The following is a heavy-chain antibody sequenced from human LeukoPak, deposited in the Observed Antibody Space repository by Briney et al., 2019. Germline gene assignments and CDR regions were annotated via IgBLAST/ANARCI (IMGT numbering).Heavy chain of an antibody. CDR2: INHSGST. V-gene: IGHV4-34*01. Sequence: PSETLSLTCTVSGGSISSYYWSWIRQPPGKGLEWIGEINHSGSTNYNPSLKSRVTISVDTSKNQFSLKLSSVTAADTAVYYCARGDTYYYGMDVWGQGTTVAVSS. J-gene: IGHJ6*02. CDR1: GGSISSYY. CDR3: ARGDTYYYGMDV.